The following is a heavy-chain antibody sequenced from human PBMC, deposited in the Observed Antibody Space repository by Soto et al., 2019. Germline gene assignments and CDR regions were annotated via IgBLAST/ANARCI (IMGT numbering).Heavy chain of an antibody. Sequence: ASVKVSCKASGYTFTGYYMHWVRQAPGQGLEWMGWINPNSGGTNYAQKFQGWVTMTRDTSISTAYMQLSRLRSDDTAVYYCARESNTDGSDYGMDVWGQGTTVTVSS. CDR1: GYTFTGYY. D-gene: IGHD3-10*01. V-gene: IGHV1-2*04. CDR2: INPNSGGT. J-gene: IGHJ6*02. CDR3: ARESNTDGSDYGMDV.